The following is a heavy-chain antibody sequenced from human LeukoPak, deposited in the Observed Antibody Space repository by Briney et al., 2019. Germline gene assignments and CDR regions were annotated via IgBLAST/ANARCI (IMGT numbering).Heavy chain of an antibody. Sequence: PGGSLRLSCSASGFXFSSYAMHWVRQAPGKGLEYVSAISSNGGSTYYADSVKGRFTISRDNSKNTLYLQMSSLRAEDTAVYYCVKDLGLSLPVPLRWFDPWGQGTLVTVSS. D-gene: IGHD4/OR15-4a*01. CDR2: ISSNGGST. J-gene: IGHJ5*02. V-gene: IGHV3-64D*09. CDR3: VKDLGLSLPVPLRWFDP. CDR1: GFXFSSYA.